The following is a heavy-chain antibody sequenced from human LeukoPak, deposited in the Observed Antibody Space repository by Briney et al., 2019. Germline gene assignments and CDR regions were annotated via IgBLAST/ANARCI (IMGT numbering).Heavy chain of an antibody. J-gene: IGHJ3*02. CDR1: RFTFSSYG. D-gene: IGHD6-19*01. CDR3: AKESYSSGSAFDI. Sequence: QPGGSLRLSCAASRFTFSSYGMHWVRQAPGKGLEWVAFIRYDGSNKYYADSVKGRFTISRDNSKNTLYLQMNSLRAEDTAVYYCAKESYSSGSAFDIWGQGTMVTVSS. V-gene: IGHV3-30*02. CDR2: IRYDGSNK.